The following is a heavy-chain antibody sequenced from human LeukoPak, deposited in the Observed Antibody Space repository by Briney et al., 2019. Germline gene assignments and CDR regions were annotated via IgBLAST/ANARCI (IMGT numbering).Heavy chain of an antibody. Sequence: PGGSLRPSCAASGFTFSSYWMSWVRQAPGKGLEWVANIKQDGSEKYYVDSVKGRFTISRDNAKNSLYLQMNSLRAEDTAVYYCARAYCSSTSCPKEIYYYYYYMDVWGKGTTVTVSS. CDR3: ARAYCSSTSCPKEIYYYYYYMDV. J-gene: IGHJ6*03. CDR1: GFTFSSYW. CDR2: IKQDGSEK. D-gene: IGHD2-2*01. V-gene: IGHV3-7*04.